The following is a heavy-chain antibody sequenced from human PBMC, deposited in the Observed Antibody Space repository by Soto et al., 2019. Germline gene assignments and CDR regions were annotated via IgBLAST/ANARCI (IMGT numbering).Heavy chain of an antibody. J-gene: IGHJ5*02. CDR3: ARMTGGIVGLFYWFDP. CDR2: IIPIFGTA. CDR1: GGTFSSYA. D-gene: IGHD2-15*01. Sequence: SVKVSCKASGGTFSSYAISWVRQAPGQGLEWMGGIIPIFGTANYAQKFQGRVTITADESTSTAYMELSSLRSEDPAVYYFARMTGGIVGLFYWFDPWGQGTLVTVSS. V-gene: IGHV1-69*13.